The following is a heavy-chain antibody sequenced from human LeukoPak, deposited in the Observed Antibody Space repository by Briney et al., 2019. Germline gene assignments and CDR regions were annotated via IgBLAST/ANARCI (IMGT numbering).Heavy chain of an antibody. J-gene: IGHJ5*02. V-gene: IGHV3-74*01. CDR3: AEDYYDSSGYWINWFDP. CDR1: GFIFRNYW. CDR2: INPNGITT. D-gene: IGHD3-22*01. Sequence: PGGSLRLSCAASGFIFRNYWMHWVRHAPGKGLVWVARINPNGITTTYTDSVKGRFTISRDNSKNTLYLQMNSLRAEDTAVYYCAEDYYDSSGYWINWFDPWGQGTLVTVSS.